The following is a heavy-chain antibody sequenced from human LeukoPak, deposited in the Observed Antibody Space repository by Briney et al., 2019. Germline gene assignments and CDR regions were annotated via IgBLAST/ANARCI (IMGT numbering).Heavy chain of an antibody. Sequence: ASVKVSCKASGYTFTSYGINWVRQATGQVLEWMGWMNPNSGNTGYAQKFQGRVTMTRNTSISTAYMELSSLRSEDTAVYYCARGVPAAWGYYYYGMDVWGQGTTVTVSS. V-gene: IGHV1-8*02. J-gene: IGHJ6*02. D-gene: IGHD2-2*01. CDR2: MNPNSGNT. CDR1: GYTFTSYG. CDR3: ARGVPAAWGYYYYGMDV.